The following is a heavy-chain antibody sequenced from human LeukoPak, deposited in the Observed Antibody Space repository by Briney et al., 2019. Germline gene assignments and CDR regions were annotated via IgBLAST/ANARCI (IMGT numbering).Heavy chain of an antibody. D-gene: IGHD4-17*01. V-gene: IGHV4-34*01. CDR1: GGSFSGYY. CDR3: ARPTTVTTHYFQH. CDR2: INHSGST. Sequence: PSGTLSLTCAVYGGSFSGYYWTWIRQPPGKGLEWIGEINHSGSTNYNPSLKSRVTISVDTSKNQFSLKLSSVTAADTAVYYCARPTTVTTHYFQHWGQGTLVTVSS. J-gene: IGHJ1*01.